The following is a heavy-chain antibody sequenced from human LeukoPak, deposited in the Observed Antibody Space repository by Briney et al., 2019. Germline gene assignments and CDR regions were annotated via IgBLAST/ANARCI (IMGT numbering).Heavy chain of an antibody. D-gene: IGHD3-3*01. J-gene: IGHJ3*02. CDR3: ARGYDFWRKDI. CDR2: VNSDGAST. V-gene: IGHV3-74*01. CDR1: GFTFSSYW. Sequence: GGSLRLSCAASGFTFSSYWMHWVRQAPGKGLVWVSHVNSDGASTNYADSVKRPFTTSRDNAKNTLYLQMNSLTAEDTAVYYCARGYDFWRKDIWGQGTMVTVSS.